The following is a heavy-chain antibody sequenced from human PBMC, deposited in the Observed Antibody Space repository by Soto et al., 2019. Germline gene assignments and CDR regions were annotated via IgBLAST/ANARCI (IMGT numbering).Heavy chain of an antibody. CDR1: GFTFRNYG. J-gene: IGHJ4*02. CDR3: AKENQHLVHDY. Sequence: GGSLRLSCAASGFTFRNYGRHWVRQAPGKGLEWVAVISHDGSDKYYADSMKGRFIISRDNSENTLFLNMNSLKPEDTAVYYCAKENQHLVHDYWGQGTLVTVSS. D-gene: IGHD6-13*01. V-gene: IGHV3-30*18. CDR2: ISHDGSDK.